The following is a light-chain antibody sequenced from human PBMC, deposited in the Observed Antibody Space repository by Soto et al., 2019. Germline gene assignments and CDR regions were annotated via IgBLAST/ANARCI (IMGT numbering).Light chain of an antibody. Sequence: EIVLTQSPATLSLSPGERATLSCRASQSVSSYLAWYQQKPGQAPRLLIYDASNRATGIPARFSGSGSGTDVTLTVSTLEPEAVAVYYCQQRRNWPLTFGGGTKLEIK. CDR2: DAS. CDR1: QSVSSY. V-gene: IGKV3-11*01. CDR3: QQRRNWPLT. J-gene: IGKJ4*01.